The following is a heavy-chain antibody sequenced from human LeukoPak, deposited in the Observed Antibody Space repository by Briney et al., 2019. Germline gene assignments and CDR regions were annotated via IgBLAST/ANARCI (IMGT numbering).Heavy chain of an antibody. CDR1: EYRFTSYW. Sequence: GESLKISCKGSEYRFTSYWISWVRQMPGKGLEWMGRIDPSDSYTIYSPSFQGHVTISADKSISTAYLQWSSLKASDTAMYYCAGRGYYYYGMDVWGQGTAVTVSS. V-gene: IGHV5-10-1*01. CDR2: IDPSDSYT. J-gene: IGHJ6*02. CDR3: AGRGYYYYGMDV.